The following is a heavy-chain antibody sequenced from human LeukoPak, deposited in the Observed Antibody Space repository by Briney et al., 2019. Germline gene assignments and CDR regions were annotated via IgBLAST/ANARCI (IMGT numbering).Heavy chain of an antibody. J-gene: IGHJ4*02. D-gene: IGHD3-22*01. CDR2: IYHSGST. Sequence: SETLSLTCTVSGYSISSGYYWGWIRQPPGKGLEWIGSIYHSGSTYYNPSLKSRVTISVDTSKNQFSLRLSSVTAADTAAYHCARDSDYYDSSGTVPPDYWGQGTLVTVSS. V-gene: IGHV4-38-2*02. CDR1: GYSISSGYY. CDR3: ARDSDYYDSSGTVPPDY.